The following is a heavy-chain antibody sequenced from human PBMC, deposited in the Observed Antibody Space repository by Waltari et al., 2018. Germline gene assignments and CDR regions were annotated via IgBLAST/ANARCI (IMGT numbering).Heavy chain of an antibody. Sequence: QVQLQQWGAGLLKPSETLSLTCAVYGGSFSGYYWSWIRQPPGKGLEWIGEINHSVSTNYNPSLKSRVTISVDTSKNQFSLKLSSVTAADTAVYYCARRDIVVVPAVTRGAHAFDIWGQGTMVTVSS. CDR2: INHSVST. V-gene: IGHV4-34*01. CDR1: GGSFSGYY. J-gene: IGHJ3*02. D-gene: IGHD2-2*01. CDR3: ARRDIVVVPAVTRGAHAFDI.